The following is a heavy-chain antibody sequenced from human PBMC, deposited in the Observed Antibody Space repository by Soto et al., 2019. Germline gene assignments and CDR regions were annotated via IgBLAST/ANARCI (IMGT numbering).Heavy chain of an antibody. CDR1: GFSLSTSGVA. CDR2: IYWDDDK. Sequence: SGPTLVNPTQTLTLTCGFSGFSLSTSGVAVGWIRQPPGKALEWLALIYWDDDKRHSPSLTSRLTITKDTSKHQVVLTMTNMDPVDTATYYCAHKSLDGYHFDYGGQGTLVTVSS. V-gene: IGHV2-5*02. CDR3: AHKSLDGYHFDY. J-gene: IGHJ4*02. D-gene: IGHD5-12*01.